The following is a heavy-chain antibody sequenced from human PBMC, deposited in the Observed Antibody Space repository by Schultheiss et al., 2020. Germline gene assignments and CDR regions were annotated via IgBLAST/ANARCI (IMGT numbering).Heavy chain of an antibody. D-gene: IGHD6-19*01. J-gene: IGHJ4*02. Sequence: ETLSLTCAVSGGSISSSNWWSWVRQPPGKGLEWVANINQDGSEKYYVVSVKGRFTISRDNSKYTLFLQMNGLRIDDTAVYYCARDHALAVAFDYWGQGTLVTVSS. CDR2: INQDGSEK. V-gene: IGHV3-7*01. CDR1: GGSISSSNW. CDR3: ARDHALAVAFDY.